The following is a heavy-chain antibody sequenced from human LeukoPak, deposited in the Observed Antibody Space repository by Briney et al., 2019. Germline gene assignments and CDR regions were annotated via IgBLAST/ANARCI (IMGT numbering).Heavy chain of an antibody. V-gene: IGHV4-4*02. D-gene: IGHD3-22*01. J-gene: IGHJ4*02. CDR3: AGLVGRYSSGLYYYYFDY. CDR2: MYLSGTT. Sequence: SGTLSLTCTVSGDSINSPDLWSWVRQPPGKGLEWIGEMYLSGTTHSNPSVKSQVTISIDKSKNQFFLNLSSVTAADTAVYYCAGLVGRYSSGLYYYYFDYWGQGTLVTVSS. CDR1: GDSINSPDL.